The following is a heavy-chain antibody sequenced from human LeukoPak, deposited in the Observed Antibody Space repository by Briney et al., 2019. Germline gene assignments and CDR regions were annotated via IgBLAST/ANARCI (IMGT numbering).Heavy chain of an antibody. CDR1: GGSISNYY. V-gene: IGHV4-59*01. CDR2: IYYSGST. Sequence: SETLSLTCTVSGGSISNYYWSWIRQPPGNGLEWIGFIYYSGSTKYNPSLKSRVTISIATSKNQFSLKLRAVAAADTAVYYCARVKGPYYYDSGCASEPFDMWGPGTMVAVSS. J-gene: IGHJ3*02. CDR3: ARVKGPYYYDSGCASEPFDM. D-gene: IGHD3-22*01.